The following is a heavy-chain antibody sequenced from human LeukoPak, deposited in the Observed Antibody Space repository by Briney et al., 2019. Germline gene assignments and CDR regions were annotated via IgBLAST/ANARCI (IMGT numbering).Heavy chain of an antibody. V-gene: IGHV4-61*01. J-gene: IGHJ5*02. Sequence: SETLSLTCTVSGGSVSSGSYYWSWIRQPPGKGLEWIGYIYYSGSTNYNPSLKSRVTISVDTSKNQFSLKLSSVTAADTAVYYCARDSYDFWSGYPGYNWFDPWGQGTLVTVSS. CDR1: GGSVSSGSYY. CDR3: ARDSYDFWSGYPGYNWFDP. CDR2: IYYSGST. D-gene: IGHD3-3*01.